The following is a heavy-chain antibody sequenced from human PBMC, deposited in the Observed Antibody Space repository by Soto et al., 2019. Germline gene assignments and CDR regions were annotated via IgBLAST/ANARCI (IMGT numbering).Heavy chain of an antibody. J-gene: IGHJ6*02. CDR2: IYYSGST. CDR1: GGSISSGGYY. V-gene: IGHV4-31*03. D-gene: IGHD4-17*01. Sequence: PSETLSLTCTVSGGSISSGGYYWSWIRQHPGKGLEWIGYIYYSGSTYYNPSLKSRVTISVDTSKNQFSLKLSSVTAADTAVYYCARGSGGLRSLVAPKTYYYYYGMDVWGQGTTVTVSS. CDR3: ARGSGGLRSLVAPKTYYYYYGMDV.